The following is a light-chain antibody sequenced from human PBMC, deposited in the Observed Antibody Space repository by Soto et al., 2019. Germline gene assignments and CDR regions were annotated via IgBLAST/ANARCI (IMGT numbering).Light chain of an antibody. J-gene: IGKJ1*01. CDR1: QSVLYSPNNKNY. V-gene: IGKV4-1*01. Sequence: DIVMTQSPDSLAVSLGERATINCKSSQSVLYSPNNKNYLAWYQQKPGQPPKLLVYWTSTRESGVPDRFSGSGCGTDFPLTISSLQAQDVAVYYCQQYHSAPQTFGQGTKVEIK. CDR3: QQYHSAPQT. CDR2: WTS.